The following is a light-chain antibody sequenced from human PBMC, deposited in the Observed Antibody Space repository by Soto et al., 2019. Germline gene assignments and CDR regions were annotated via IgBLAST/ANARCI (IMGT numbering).Light chain of an antibody. CDR2: GAS. CDR1: QSVSSY. CDR3: QQYGSSSRT. J-gene: IGKJ1*01. Sequence: EIVLTQSPGTLSLSPGERATLSCRASQSVSSYLAWYQQKPGQAPRLPIYGASSRATGIPDRFSASGSGTDFTLTISRLEPEDFAVYYCQQYGSSSRTFGQGTKVEIK. V-gene: IGKV3-20*01.